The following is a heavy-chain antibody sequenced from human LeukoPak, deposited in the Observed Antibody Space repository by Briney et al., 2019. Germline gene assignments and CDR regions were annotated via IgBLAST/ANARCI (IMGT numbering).Heavy chain of an antibody. J-gene: IGHJ3*02. CDR2: IYYSGST. Sequence: PSETLSLTCTVSGGSISSGGYYWSWIRQHPGKGLEWIGYIYYSGSTYYNPSLKSRVTISVDTSKNQFSLKLSSVTAADTAVYYCARSEAGAVYYDSSGHPDAFDIWGQGTMVTVSS. CDR1: GGSISSGGYY. CDR3: ARSEAGAVYYDSSGHPDAFDI. V-gene: IGHV4-31*03. D-gene: IGHD3-22*01.